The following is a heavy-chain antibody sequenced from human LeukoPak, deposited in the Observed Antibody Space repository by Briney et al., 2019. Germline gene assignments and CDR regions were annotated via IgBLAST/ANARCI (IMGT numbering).Heavy chain of an antibody. J-gene: IGHJ6*03. Sequence: SETLSLTCTVSGGSISSSSYYWGWIRQPPGKGLEWIGSIYYSGSTYYNPSLKSRVTISVDTSKNQFSLKLSSVTAADTAVYYCARSSKLATSKRNYYYYMDVWGKGTTVTVSS. CDR3: ARSSKLATSKRNYYYYMDV. CDR2: IYYSGST. CDR1: GGSISSSSYY. V-gene: IGHV4-39*07. D-gene: IGHD5-24*01.